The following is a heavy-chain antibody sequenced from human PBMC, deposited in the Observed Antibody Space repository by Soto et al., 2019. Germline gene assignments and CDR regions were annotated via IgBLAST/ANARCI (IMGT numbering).Heavy chain of an antibody. V-gene: IGHV4-31*03. CDR2: IYYSGST. D-gene: IGHD3-3*01. J-gene: IGHJ6*02. CDR3: ARIGGITIFGVVPPYADYYYYYGMDV. Sequence: PSETLSLTCTVSGGSISSGCYYWSWIRQHPGKGLKRIGYIYYSGSTYYNPSLKSRVTISVDTSKNQFSLKLSSVTAADTAVYYCARIGGITIFGVVPPYADYYYYYGMDVWGQGTTVTVSS. CDR1: GGSISSGCYY.